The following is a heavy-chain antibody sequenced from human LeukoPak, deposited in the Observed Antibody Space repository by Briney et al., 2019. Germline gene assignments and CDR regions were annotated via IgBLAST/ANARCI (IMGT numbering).Heavy chain of an antibody. CDR1: RFTFISYT. Sequence: GSLRLSSAAPRFTFISYTMSWVRPAPGKGLEWVSGISGSGGSTYYTDSVKGRFIISRDSSKITLYLQMHSVRAEDTAVYYCAKDKIVVAGNFDYWGQGTLVTVSS. V-gene: IGHV3-23*01. D-gene: IGHD3-22*01. J-gene: IGHJ4*02. CDR3: AKDKIVVAGNFDY. CDR2: ISGSGGST.